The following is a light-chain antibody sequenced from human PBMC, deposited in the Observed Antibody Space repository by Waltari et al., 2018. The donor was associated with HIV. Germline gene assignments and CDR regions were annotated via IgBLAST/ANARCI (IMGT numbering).Light chain of an antibody. V-gene: IGLV1-40*01. CDR3: QSYDSGLSAYV. CDR1: SSNIGAGYD. CDR2: GNT. J-gene: IGLJ1*01. Sequence: QSVLTQPPSVSGAPGQRVTISCTGSSSNIGAGYDVHWFQQLPGTAPKLLIYGNTNRPSAVPDRFSGSKSGTSASLAITGLQAEDEADYYCQSYDSGLSAYVFGTGTKVTVL.